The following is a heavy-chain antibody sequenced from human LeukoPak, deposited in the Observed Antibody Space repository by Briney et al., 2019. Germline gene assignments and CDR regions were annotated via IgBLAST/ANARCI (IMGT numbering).Heavy chain of an antibody. CDR1: GYTFASYD. V-gene: IGHV1-8*03. CDR3: ARESRAVAIDY. Sequence: ASVKVSCKASGYTFASYDINWVRQATGQGLEWMGWMNPNSGNTGYAQKFQGRVTTTRNTSISTAYMELSSLRSEDMAVYYCARESRAVAIDYWGQGTLVTVSS. CDR2: MNPNSGNT. J-gene: IGHJ4*02. D-gene: IGHD6-19*01.